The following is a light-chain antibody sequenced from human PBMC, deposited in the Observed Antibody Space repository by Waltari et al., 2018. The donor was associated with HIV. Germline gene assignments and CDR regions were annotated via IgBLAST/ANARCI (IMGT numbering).Light chain of an antibody. V-gene: IGLV3-25*03. CDR2: KDK. CDR1: QLANQY. Sequence: SYELTQPPSVSVSPGQTASTTCGGTQLANQYAYWYQQKAGQAPLVIMSKDKERPPGIPDRFSGSNSGTTVTLTISPVQSEDEAHYYCQSADSSGLYWVFGGGTKLTVL. J-gene: IGLJ3*02. CDR3: QSADSSGLYWV.